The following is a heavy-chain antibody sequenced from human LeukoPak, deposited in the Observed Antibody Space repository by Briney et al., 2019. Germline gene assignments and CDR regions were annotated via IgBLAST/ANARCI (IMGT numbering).Heavy chain of an antibody. CDR1: GGSISSGGYY. CDR2: IYYSGST. CDR3: ARGLDYYDSSGPGWMDV. D-gene: IGHD3-22*01. V-gene: IGHV4-61*08. J-gene: IGHJ6*02. Sequence: PSETLSLTCTVSGGSISSGGYYWSWIRQPPGKGLEWIGYIYYSGSTNYNPSLKSRVTISVDTSKNQFSLKLSSVTAADTAVYYCARGLDYYDSSGPGWMDVWGQGTTVTVSS.